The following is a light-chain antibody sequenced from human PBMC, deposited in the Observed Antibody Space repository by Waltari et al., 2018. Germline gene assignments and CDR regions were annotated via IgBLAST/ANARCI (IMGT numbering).Light chain of an antibody. V-gene: IGKV1-39*01. Sequence: DIHMTQSPPSLSASIGDRVTITCRASENIGSYLNWYQQKSGEVPRPLIYAAWTLQSGVPPRFSGSRSGTDFTFTISSLQPEDCAVYYCQHSFETPYSFGQGTKVEIK. J-gene: IGKJ2*03. CDR2: AAW. CDR1: ENIGSY. CDR3: QHSFETPYS.